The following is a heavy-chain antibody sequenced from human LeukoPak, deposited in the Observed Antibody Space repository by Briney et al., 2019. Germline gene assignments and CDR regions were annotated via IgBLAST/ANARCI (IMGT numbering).Heavy chain of an antibody. CDR2: TNSDGSST. V-gene: IGHV3-74*01. Sequence: PGGSLRLSCAASGFTFSSYWMHWVRQAPGKGLVWVSRTNSDGSSTSYADSVKGRFTISRDNAKNTLYLQMNSLRAEDTAVYYCARIQLWSPASLDYWGQGTLVTVSS. J-gene: IGHJ4*02. CDR3: ARIQLWSPASLDY. CDR1: GFTFSSYW. D-gene: IGHD5-18*01.